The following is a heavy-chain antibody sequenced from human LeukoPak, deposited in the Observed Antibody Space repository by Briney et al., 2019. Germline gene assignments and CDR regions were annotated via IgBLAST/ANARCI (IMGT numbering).Heavy chain of an antibody. CDR3: AREGLWVGPDSGKTRHPYWEI. J-gene: IGHJ3*02. CDR1: GFTFSSYW. V-gene: IGHV3-7*01. CDR2: IKQGGSDK. D-gene: IGHD2-21*01. Sequence: GGSLRLSCAASGFTFSSYWMSWVRQAPGKGLQWVANIKQGGSDKYYVDSVKGRFTISGDNAKNSLNLQMSSLRAEDTAVYYCAREGLWVGPDSGKTRHPYWEIWGQGTMVTVSS.